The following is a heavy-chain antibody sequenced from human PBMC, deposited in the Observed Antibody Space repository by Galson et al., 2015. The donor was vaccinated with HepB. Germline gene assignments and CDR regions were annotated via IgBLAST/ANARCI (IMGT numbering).Heavy chain of an antibody. CDR2: MYENGSP. CDR1: GGSISSRNYN. D-gene: IGHD5-18*01. J-gene: IGHJ4*02. CDR3: ARHLEFSYGPFDY. V-gene: IGHV4-39*01. Sequence: LSLTCNVSGGSISSRNYNWGWIRQPPGKGPEWIASMYENGSPYYNPSLQSRLTISVDTSKNHFFLKLKSVTAADTAVYYCARHLEFSYGPFDYWGQGTLVTVSS.